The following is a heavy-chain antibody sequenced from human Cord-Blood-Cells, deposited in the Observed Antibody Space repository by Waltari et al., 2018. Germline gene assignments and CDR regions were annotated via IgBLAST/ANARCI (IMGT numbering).Heavy chain of an antibody. CDR3: ARDLNPSLDGSARDY. CDR2: INPSGGST. D-gene: IGHD3-10*01. Sequence: QVQLVQSGAEVKKPGASVKVSCKASGYTFTSYYMHWVRQTPGQGLEWLGIINPSGGSTSYAKKFQGRVTMTRDTSTSTVYMELSSLRSEDTAVYYCARDLNPSLDGSARDYWGQGTLVTVSS. J-gene: IGHJ4*02. CDR1: GYTFTSYY. V-gene: IGHV1-46*01.